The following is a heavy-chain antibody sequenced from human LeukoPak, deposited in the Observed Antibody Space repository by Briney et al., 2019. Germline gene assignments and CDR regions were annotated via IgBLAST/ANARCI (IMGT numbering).Heavy chain of an antibody. V-gene: IGHV4-38-2*02. J-gene: IGHJ4*02. CDR1: GYSISSGYY. D-gene: IGHD3-10*01. Sequence: SETLSLTCTVSGYSISSGYYWGWIRPPPGKGLEWIGSIYYSGSTYYNPSLKSRVTISVDTSKNQFSLKLSSVTAADTAVYYCARLGRGVGIDYWGQGTLVTVSS. CDR3: ARLGRGVGIDY. CDR2: IYYSGST.